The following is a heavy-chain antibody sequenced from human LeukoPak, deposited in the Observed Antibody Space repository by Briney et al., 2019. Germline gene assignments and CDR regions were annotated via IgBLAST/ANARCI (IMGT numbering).Heavy chain of an antibody. J-gene: IGHJ4*02. V-gene: IGHV4-39*01. CDR2: IYYSGST. CDR3: ASATGPAYCGGDCLPELLSFDY. Sequence: SETLSLTCSVSGGSVSSRNYSWTWIRQPPGKGLEWIGSIYYSGSTYYNPSLKSRVTISVDTSKNQFSLKLSSVTAADTAVYYCASATGPAYCGGDCLPELLSFDYWGQGTLVTVSS. CDR1: GGSVSSRNYS. D-gene: IGHD2-21*02.